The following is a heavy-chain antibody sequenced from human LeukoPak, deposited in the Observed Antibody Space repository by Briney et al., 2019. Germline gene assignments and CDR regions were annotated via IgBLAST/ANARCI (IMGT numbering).Heavy chain of an antibody. CDR2: IIPIFGTA. CDR3: ARGYCSGGSCYPFDY. V-gene: IGHV1-69*06. CDR1: GGTFSSYA. D-gene: IGHD2-15*01. J-gene: IGHJ4*02. Sequence: GASVKVSCKASGGTFSSYAISWVRQAPGQGLGWMGGIIPIFGTANYAQKFQGRVTITADKSTSTAYMELSSLRSEDTAVYYCARGYCSGGSCYPFDYWGQGTLVTVSS.